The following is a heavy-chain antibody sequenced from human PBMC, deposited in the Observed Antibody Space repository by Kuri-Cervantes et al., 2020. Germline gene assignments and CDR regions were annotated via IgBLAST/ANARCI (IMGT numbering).Heavy chain of an antibody. CDR3: ARELTAMVTSGAFDI. CDR2: IPYDGSNK. Sequence: GESLKISCAASGFTFSSYGMHWVRQAPGKGLEWVAVIPYDGSNKYYADSVKGRFTISRDNSKNTLYLQMNSLRAEDTAVYYCARELTAMVTSGAFDIWGQGTMVTVSS. D-gene: IGHD5-18*01. J-gene: IGHJ3*02. CDR1: GFTFSSYG. V-gene: IGHV3-30*03.